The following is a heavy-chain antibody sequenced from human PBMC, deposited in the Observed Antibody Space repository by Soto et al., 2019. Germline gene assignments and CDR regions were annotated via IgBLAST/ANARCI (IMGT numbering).Heavy chain of an antibody. CDR1: GFTFSSYG. CDR3: ALIAVAGTGVDY. Sequence: GGSLRLSCAASGFTFSSYGMHWVRQAPGKGLEWVAVISYDGSNKYYADSVKGRFTISRDNSKNTLYLQMNSLRAEDTAVYYCALIAVAGTGVDYWGQGTLVTVSS. D-gene: IGHD6-19*01. J-gene: IGHJ4*02. V-gene: IGHV3-30*03. CDR2: ISYDGSNK.